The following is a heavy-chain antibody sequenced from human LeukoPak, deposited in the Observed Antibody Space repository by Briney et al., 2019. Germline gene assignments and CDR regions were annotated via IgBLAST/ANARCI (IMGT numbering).Heavy chain of an antibody. V-gene: IGHV3-30*02. J-gene: IGHJ6*02. CDR1: GFTFSSYG. D-gene: IGHD1-1*01. CDR3: ANAGGLYSYDMDV. Sequence: GGSLRLSCAASGFTFSSYGMHWVRQAPGKGLEWVAFIRYDGSNKYYADSVKGRFTISRDNSKNTLYLQMNSLRAEDTAVYYCANAGGLYSYDMDVWGQGTTVTASS. CDR2: IRYDGSNK.